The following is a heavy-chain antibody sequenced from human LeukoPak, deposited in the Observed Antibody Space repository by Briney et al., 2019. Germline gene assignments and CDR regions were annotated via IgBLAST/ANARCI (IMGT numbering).Heavy chain of an antibody. CDR1: GFTFSSYA. V-gene: IGHV3-23*01. Sequence: GGSLRLSCAASGFTFSSYAMSWVRQAPGKGLEWVSAISGSGGSTYYAASVKGRFTISRDNSKNTLYLQMNSLRAEDTAVYYCAKDVSYCSGGSCYYFDYWGQGTLVTVSS. J-gene: IGHJ4*02. CDR2: ISGSGGST. CDR3: AKDVSYCSGGSCYYFDY. D-gene: IGHD2-15*01.